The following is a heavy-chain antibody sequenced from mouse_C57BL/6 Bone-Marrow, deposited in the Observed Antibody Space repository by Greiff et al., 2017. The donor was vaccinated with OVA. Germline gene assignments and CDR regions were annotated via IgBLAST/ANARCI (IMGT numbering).Heavy chain of an antibody. V-gene: IGHV1-39*01. CDR1: GYSFTDYN. J-gene: IGHJ2*01. Sequence: SGPELVKPGASVKISCKASGYSFTDYNMNWVKQSNGKSLEWIGVINPNYGTTSYNQKFKGKATLTVDQSSSTAYMQLNSLTSEDSAVYYCARGVTTVVATRFDYWGQGTTLTVSS. D-gene: IGHD1-1*01. CDR3: ARGVTTVVATRFDY. CDR2: INPNYGTT.